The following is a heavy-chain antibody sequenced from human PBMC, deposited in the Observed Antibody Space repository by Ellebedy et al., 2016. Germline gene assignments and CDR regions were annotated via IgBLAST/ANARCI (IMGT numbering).Heavy chain of an antibody. CDR2: IYYSGST. CDR3: ARDGVTGELDY. J-gene: IGHJ4*02. D-gene: IGHD7-27*01. Sequence: SETLSLXXTVSGGSVSSGSYYWSWIRQPPGKGLEWIGYIYYSGSTNYNPSLKSRVTISVDTSKNQFSLKLSSVTAADTAVYYCARDGVTGELDYWGQGTLVTVSS. CDR1: GGSVSSGSYY. V-gene: IGHV4-61*01.